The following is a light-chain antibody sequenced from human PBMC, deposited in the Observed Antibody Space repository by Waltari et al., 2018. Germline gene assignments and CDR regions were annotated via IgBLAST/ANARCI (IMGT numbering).Light chain of an antibody. CDR2: AAA. CDR3: HQSYSTPT. J-gene: IGKJ3*01. CDR1: QHLGSS. Sequence: DIQMTQSPSSLSASVGARVTITCRASQHLGSSLNWYQHQPGKAPYLLICAAASLQSGVPSRISGSGSEAGTDFTLTISSLHPEDFAMYYCHQSYSTPTFGPGTKVDIK. V-gene: IGKV1-39*01.